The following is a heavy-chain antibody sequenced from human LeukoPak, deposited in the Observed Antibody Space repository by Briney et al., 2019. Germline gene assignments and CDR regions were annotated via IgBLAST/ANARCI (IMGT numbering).Heavy chain of an antibody. J-gene: IGHJ4*02. CDR3: ARYVLGRFDY. CDR2: ISYDGSNK. CDR1: GFTFSSYA. V-gene: IGHV3-30*04. Sequence: GGSLRLSCAASGFTFSSYAMHWVRQAPGKGLEWVAVISYDGSNKYYADSVKGRFTISRDNSKNTLYLQMNSLRAEDTAVYYCARYVLGRFDYWGQGTLVTVSS. D-gene: IGHD3-16*01.